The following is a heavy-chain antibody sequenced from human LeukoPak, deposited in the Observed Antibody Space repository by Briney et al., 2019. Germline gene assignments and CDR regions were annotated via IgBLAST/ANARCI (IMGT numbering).Heavy chain of an antibody. CDR2: IKQDGSER. CDR1: GFTFSSNW. V-gene: IGHV3-7*01. D-gene: IGHD3-9*01. J-gene: IGHJ4*02. Sequence: GGSLRLSCAASGFTFSSNWMSWVRQAPGKGLEWVANIKQDGSERYYVDSVKGRFTISRDNAKNSLYLQMNSLRAEDTAVYYCASSLRYFDWLLFDYWGQGTLVTVSS. CDR3: ASSLRYFDWLLFDY.